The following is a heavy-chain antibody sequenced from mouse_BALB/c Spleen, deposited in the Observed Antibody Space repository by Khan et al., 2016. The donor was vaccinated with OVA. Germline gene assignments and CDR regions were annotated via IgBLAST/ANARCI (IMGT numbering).Heavy chain of an antibody. D-gene: IGHD2-10*01. CDR1: GFSLTNYG. V-gene: IGHV2-6-1*01. Sequence: VQLQESGPGLVAPSLSLSITCTISGFSLTNYGVHWVRQPPGKGLEWLVVIWSDGSTTYNSPLNSRLSISKDNSKSQVFLKMNSLQADDTAMYYCARQPYYHYYIMDYWGQGTSVTVSS. J-gene: IGHJ4*01. CDR3: ARQPYYHYYIMDY. CDR2: IWSDGST.